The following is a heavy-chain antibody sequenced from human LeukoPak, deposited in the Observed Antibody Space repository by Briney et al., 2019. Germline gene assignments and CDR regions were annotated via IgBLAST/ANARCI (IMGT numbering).Heavy chain of an antibody. Sequence: GGSLRLSCAASGFTVSTNYMTWVRQAPGKGLEWVAFIRFDGSDKYYADSVKGRFTISRDNAKNTLYVQMNSLIPEDTAVYYCAKGPDYGDLDYWGQGTLVTVSS. CDR3: AKGPDYGDLDY. CDR1: GFTVSTNY. V-gene: IGHV3-30*02. J-gene: IGHJ4*02. CDR2: IRFDGSDK. D-gene: IGHD4-17*01.